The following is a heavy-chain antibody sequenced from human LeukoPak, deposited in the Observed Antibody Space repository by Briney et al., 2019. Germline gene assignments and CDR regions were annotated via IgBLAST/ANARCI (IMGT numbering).Heavy chain of an antibody. CDR1: GGSISSSNW. CDR3: ARGRGYSQSNWVDP. CDR2: IYHSGST. J-gene: IGHJ5*02. Sequence: SGTLSLTCAVSGGSISSSNWWRWVRQPPGKGLEWIGEIYHSGSTNYNPSLKSRVTISVDKSKNQFSLKLSSVTAADTAVYYCARGRGYSQSNWVDPWGQGTMVTVSA. D-gene: IGHD5-18*01. V-gene: IGHV4-4*02.